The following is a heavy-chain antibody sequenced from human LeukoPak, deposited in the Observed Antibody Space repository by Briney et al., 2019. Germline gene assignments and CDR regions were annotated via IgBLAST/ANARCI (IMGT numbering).Heavy chain of an antibody. V-gene: IGHV4-59*05. CDR1: GGSISSYY. Sequence: KASETLSPTCTVSGGSISSYYWSWIRQPPGKGLEWIGSIYYSGSTYYNPSLKSRVTISVDTSKNQFSLKLSSVTAADTAVYYCARLNLAAAGTLDYWGQGTLVTVSS. J-gene: IGHJ4*02. CDR2: IYYSGST. D-gene: IGHD6-13*01. CDR3: ARLNLAAAGTLDY.